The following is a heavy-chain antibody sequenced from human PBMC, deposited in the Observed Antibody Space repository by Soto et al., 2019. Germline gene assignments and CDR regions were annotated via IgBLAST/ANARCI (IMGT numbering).Heavy chain of an antibody. CDR2: IYYSGST. J-gene: IGHJ6*02. D-gene: IGHD5-18*01. Sequence: PSETLSLTCPVSGGSISSYYWSWIRQPPGKGLEWIGYIYYSGSTNYNPSLKSRVTISVDTSKNQFSLKLSSVTAADTAVYYCARGGVRSYGLYYYYGMDVWGQGTTVTVSS. CDR3: ARGGVRSYGLYYYYGMDV. CDR1: GGSISSYY. V-gene: IGHV4-59*01.